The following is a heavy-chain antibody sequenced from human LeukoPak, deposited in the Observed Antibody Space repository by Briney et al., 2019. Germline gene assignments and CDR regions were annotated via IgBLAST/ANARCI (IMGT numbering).Heavy chain of an antibody. Sequence: SQTLSLTCAISGDSFSSNSAAWNWIRQSPSRGLEWLGRTYYRSKWYNDYAVSVKSRITINPDTSKNQFSLQLNSVTPEDTAVYYCARDVVLDDYGDTGEYNWFDPWGQGTLVTVSS. V-gene: IGHV6-1*01. D-gene: IGHD4-17*01. J-gene: IGHJ5*02. CDR3: ARDVVLDDYGDTGEYNWFDP. CDR1: GDSFSSNSAA. CDR2: TYYRSKWYN.